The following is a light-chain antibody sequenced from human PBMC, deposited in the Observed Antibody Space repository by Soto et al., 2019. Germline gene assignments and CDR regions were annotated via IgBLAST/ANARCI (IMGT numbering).Light chain of an antibody. J-gene: IGKJ4*02. Sequence: AIRMTQSPSSLSASIGDRVTITCRASHGINNYLAWYQQKPGKAPKVLIYDASTLQSGVPSRFSGSGSGADFTLTIGNLQSEDFATDYCQQYYSYPLTSGGGTKVEIK. V-gene: IGKV1-8*01. CDR1: HGINNY. CDR3: QQYYSYPLT. CDR2: DAS.